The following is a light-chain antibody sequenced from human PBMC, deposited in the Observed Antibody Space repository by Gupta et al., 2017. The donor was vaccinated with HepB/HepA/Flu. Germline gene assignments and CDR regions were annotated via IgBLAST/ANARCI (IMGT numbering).Light chain of an antibody. CDR3: VGPDDSRSGYV. CDR1: SSNIGNDN. J-gene: IGLJ1*01. V-gene: IGLV1-47*02. Sequence: QPVLTQPHSASGTPGQRVTISCSGSSSNIGNDNAYWYQQLPGTAPKLLIYNDNQRHSGVPDRFSGSKSGTTASLATSGLRADDEADYYCVGPDDSRSGYVFGAGTKVTVL. CDR2: NDN.